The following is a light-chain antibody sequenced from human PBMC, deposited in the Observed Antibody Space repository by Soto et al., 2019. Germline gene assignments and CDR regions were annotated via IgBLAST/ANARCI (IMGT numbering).Light chain of an antibody. V-gene: IGLV2-8*01. CDR2: EVN. CDR3: ASHAASRV. CDR1: SSDVGAYNY. Sequence: QSVLTQPPSASGSPGQSVTISCTGTSSDVGAYNYVSWYQQHPGKAPKLLIYEVNKRPSGVPDRFSGSKSGNTASLTVSGLQADDEADYYCASHAASRVFGTGTKLTVL. J-gene: IGLJ1*01.